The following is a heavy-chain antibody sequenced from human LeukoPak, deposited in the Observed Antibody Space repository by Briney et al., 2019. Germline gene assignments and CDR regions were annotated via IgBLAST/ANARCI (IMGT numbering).Heavy chain of an antibody. J-gene: IGHJ5*02. CDR1: GGTFSSYA. Sequence: SVKVSCKASGGTFSSYAISWVRQAPGQGLEWMGGIIPIFGTANYAQKFQGRVTITADESTSTAYMELSSLRSEDAAVYYCARDRWIAVAGTRVGFDPWGQGTLVTVSS. D-gene: IGHD6-19*01. CDR3: ARDRWIAVAGTRVGFDP. V-gene: IGHV1-69*13. CDR2: IIPIFGTA.